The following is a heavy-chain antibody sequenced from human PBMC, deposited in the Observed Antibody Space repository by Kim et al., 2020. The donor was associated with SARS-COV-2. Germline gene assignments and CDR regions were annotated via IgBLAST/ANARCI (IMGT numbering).Heavy chain of an antibody. CDR3: TSTLGY. V-gene: IGHV3-15*01. CDR2: TNGGTT. Sequence: TNGGTTHYAAPVEGRFTISRDDSKNTLYLQMNSLKTEDTAVYYCTSTLGYWGQGTLVTVST. J-gene: IGHJ4*02. D-gene: IGHD7-27*01.